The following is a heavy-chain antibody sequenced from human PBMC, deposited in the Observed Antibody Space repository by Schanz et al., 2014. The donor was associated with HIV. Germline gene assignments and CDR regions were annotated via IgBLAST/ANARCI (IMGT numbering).Heavy chain of an antibody. CDR1: GFTFSSRA. V-gene: IGHV3-23*01. CDR2: ASRSGANT. Sequence: VQLLESGGGLVQPGGSLRLSCTGSGFTFSSRAMSWVRQAPGKGLEWLAGASRSGANTYYADSVKGRFTISRDNSENTLFLQVNSLRAEDTAVYYCAREGPTSALRLLGRSGMDVWGQGTTVTVSS. J-gene: IGHJ6*02. D-gene: IGHD3-3*01. CDR3: AREGPTSALRLLGRSGMDV.